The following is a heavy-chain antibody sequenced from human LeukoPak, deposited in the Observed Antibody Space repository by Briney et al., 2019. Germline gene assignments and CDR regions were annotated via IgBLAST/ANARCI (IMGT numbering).Heavy chain of an antibody. CDR3: ASHPNYYDSSGYSYYFDY. J-gene: IGHJ4*02. CDR1: GGTFSSYA. Sequence: GASVKVSCKASGGTFSSYAISWVRQAPGQGLEWMGRMIPILGIANYAQKFQGRVTITADKSTSTAYMELSSLRSEDTAVYYCASHPNYYDSSGYSYYFDYWGQGTLVTVSS. CDR2: MIPILGIA. V-gene: IGHV1-69*04. D-gene: IGHD3-22*01.